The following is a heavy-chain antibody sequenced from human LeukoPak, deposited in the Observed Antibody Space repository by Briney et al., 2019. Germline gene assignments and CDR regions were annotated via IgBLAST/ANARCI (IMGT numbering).Heavy chain of an antibody. D-gene: IGHD2-2*01. CDR3: ARDSVVVVPAAMLWSDP. Sequence: ASVKVSCKASGYTFTSYGISWVRQAPGQGLEWMGWISAYNGNTNYAQKLQGRVTMTTDTSTSTAYMELRSLRSDDTAVYYCARDSVVVVPAAMLWSDPWGQGTLVTVSS. CDR2: ISAYNGNT. V-gene: IGHV1-18*01. CDR1: GYTFTSYG. J-gene: IGHJ5*02.